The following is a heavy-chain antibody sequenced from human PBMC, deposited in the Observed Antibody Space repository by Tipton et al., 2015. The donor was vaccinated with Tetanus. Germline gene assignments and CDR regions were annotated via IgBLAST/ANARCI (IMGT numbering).Heavy chain of an antibody. D-gene: IGHD4-23*01. CDR2: VNRGGTT. Sequence: TLSLTCAVNGGSFSGYYWSWLRQPPGKGLEWIGEVNRGGTTGSNPSLKSRVSMSVDTSKNQLSLKLTSVTAADTAVYYCATMTPVDWYFDLWGRGTLVTVSS. CDR3: ATMTPVDWYFDL. J-gene: IGHJ2*01. CDR1: GGSFSGYY. V-gene: IGHV4-34*01.